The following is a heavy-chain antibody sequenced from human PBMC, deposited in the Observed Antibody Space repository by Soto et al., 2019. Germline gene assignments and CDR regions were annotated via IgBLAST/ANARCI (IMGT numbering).Heavy chain of an antibody. CDR2: VSSDGSGK. CDR3: AKDISRGHIGVSLGS. J-gene: IGHJ4*02. CDR1: GFNFSDFG. D-gene: IGHD2-21*01. Sequence: QEQLVEAGGGVVHPGRSLRLSCAVSGFNFSDFGLHWVRQAPGKGLEWLAVVSSDGSGKMYGDSVRGRFTMSRDNSEKNLYVQMNRLKMDDTAVYFCAKDISRGHIGVSLGSWGQGALVTVSS. V-gene: IGHV3-30*18.